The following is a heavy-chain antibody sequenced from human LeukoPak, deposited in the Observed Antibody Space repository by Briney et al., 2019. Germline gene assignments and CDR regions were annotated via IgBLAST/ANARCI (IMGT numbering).Heavy chain of an antibody. D-gene: IGHD6-13*01. J-gene: IGHJ4*02. CDR2: INPNSGGS. Sequence: ASVKVSCKASGYTFTGYYMHWVQQAPGQGLEWMGWINPNSGGSYFAQKFQGRVTMTRDTSISTAYMELSRLISDDTAVYYCARDLYSTTCLDYWGQGTLVTVSS. CDR1: GYTFTGYY. V-gene: IGHV1-2*02. CDR3: ARDLYSTTCLDY.